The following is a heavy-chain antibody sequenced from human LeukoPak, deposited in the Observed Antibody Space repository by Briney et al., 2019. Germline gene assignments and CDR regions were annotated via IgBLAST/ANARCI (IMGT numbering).Heavy chain of an antibody. CDR2: IKQDGSET. V-gene: IGHV3-7*01. CDR1: GFSFRSYW. D-gene: IGHD6-19*01. Sequence: GGSLRLSCAASGFSFRSYWMTWVRQAPGKGLEWVANIKQDGSETNYVDSVKGRFTISRDNAKNSLYLQMNSLRAEDTAVYYCARDSGSGWYYYGMDVWGQGTTVTVSS. CDR3: ARDSGSGWYYYGMDV. J-gene: IGHJ6*02.